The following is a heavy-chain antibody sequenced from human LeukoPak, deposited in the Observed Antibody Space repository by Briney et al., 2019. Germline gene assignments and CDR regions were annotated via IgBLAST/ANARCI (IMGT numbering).Heavy chain of an antibody. CDR1: GGSFSGYY. Sequence: PSETLSLTCAVYGGSFSGYYWSWIRQPPGKGLEWIGEINHSGSTNYNPSLKSRVTISVDTSKNQFSLKLSSVTAADTAVYYCARVRASRYSSGWYRGAYYFDYWGQGTLVTVSS. V-gene: IGHV4-34*01. D-gene: IGHD6-19*01. CDR2: INHSGST. CDR3: ARVRASRYSSGWYRGAYYFDY. J-gene: IGHJ4*02.